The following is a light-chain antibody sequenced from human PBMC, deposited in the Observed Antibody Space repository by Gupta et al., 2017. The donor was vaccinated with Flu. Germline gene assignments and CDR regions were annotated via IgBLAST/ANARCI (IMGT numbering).Light chain of an antibody. CDR1: QTVETY. CDR2: ART. V-gene: IGKV1-39*01. Sequence: DIQMTQSPSSLSASVGDRVTVACRASQTVETYLNWYQHKPGRAPQLLIYARTTLQSGVPSRFSDAAYGTDFTLTISELQPEDSATYYCQQSYSMPRTFGQGTKVEI. J-gene: IGKJ1*01. CDR3: QQSYSMPRT.